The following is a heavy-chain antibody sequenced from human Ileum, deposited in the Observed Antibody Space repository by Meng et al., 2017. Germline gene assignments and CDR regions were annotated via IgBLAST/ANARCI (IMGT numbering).Heavy chain of an antibody. CDR1: GYTFVAYA. D-gene: IGHD1-26*01. CDR3: ARGDPTTPNWLDP. J-gene: IGHJ5*02. CDR2: IYTGNGNT. V-gene: IGHV1-3*04. Sequence: FVQSGAEVKKPGASVRISCATSGYTFVAYAMHWVRQAPGQRLEWMGWIYTGNGNTKYSQKFQDRVTFTRDTSATTVYMELTSLTSEDTAVYYCARGDPTTPNWLDPWGQGSLVTVSS.